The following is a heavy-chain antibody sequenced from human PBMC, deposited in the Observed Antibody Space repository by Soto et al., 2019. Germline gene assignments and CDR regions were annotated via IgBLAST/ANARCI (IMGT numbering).Heavy chain of an antibody. CDR3: ASGCSGGSCYSTKNYYYGTDV. CDR1: GYTLTELS. Sequence: ASVKVSCKVSGYTLTELSMHWVRQAPGKRLKWMGGFDPEDGETIYAQKFQGRVTMTEDTSTNTAYMELSSLRSEDTAVYYCASGCSGGSCYSTKNYYYGTDVWGQGTTVTVSS. J-gene: IGHJ6*02. V-gene: IGHV1-24*01. CDR2: FDPEDGET. D-gene: IGHD2-15*01.